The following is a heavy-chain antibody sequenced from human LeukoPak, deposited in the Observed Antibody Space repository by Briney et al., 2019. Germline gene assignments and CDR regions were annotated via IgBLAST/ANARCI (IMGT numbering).Heavy chain of an antibody. CDR1: GGSISSYY. Sequence: SETLSLTCTVSGGSISSYYWSWIRQSPEKGLEWIGNIYYSGTTNYNPSLKSRVTISVDTSKNQFSLKLTSVTAADTAVYYCARDSRDYYFDYWGQGTLVTVSS. CDR2: IYYSGTT. CDR3: ARDSRDYYFDY. J-gene: IGHJ4*02. V-gene: IGHV4-59*01. D-gene: IGHD2-21*01.